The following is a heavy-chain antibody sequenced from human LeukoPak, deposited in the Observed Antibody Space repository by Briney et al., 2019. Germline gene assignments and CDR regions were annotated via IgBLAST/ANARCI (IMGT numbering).Heavy chain of an antibody. D-gene: IGHD2-2*01. CDR1: GYSFTSYW. CDR2: IYPGDSDT. Sequence: GGSLRLSCKGSGYSFTSYWIGWVRQMPGRGLEWMGIIYPGDSDTRYSPSFQGQVTISADKSISTAYLQWSSLKASDTAMYYCASTSCPGCWFDPWGQGTLVTVSP. CDR3: ASTSCPGCWFDP. V-gene: IGHV5-51*01. J-gene: IGHJ5*02.